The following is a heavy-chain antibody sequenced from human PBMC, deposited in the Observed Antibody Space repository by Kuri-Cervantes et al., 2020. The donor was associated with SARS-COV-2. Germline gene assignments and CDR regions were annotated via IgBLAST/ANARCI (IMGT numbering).Heavy chain of an antibody. D-gene: IGHD4-17*01. CDR3: VKDVGYGDLAFGY. CDR2: ISSNGGNT. V-gene: IGHV3-64D*08. Sequence: GGSLRLSCSASGFTFSSYAMHWVRQAPGKGLEYVSAISSNGGNTYYADSVKGRFTISRDNSKNTLYLQMSSLRAEDTAVYYCVKDVGYGDLAFGYWGQGTLVTVSS. J-gene: IGHJ4*02. CDR1: GFTFSSYA.